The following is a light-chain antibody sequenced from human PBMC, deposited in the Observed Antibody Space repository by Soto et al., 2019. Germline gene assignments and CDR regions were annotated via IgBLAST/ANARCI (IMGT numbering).Light chain of an antibody. V-gene: IGKV3-15*01. Sequence: DIVMTQSPATLSVSPVEIATLSCRASQSVSSNLAWYQQKPGQAPRLLIYGASIRATGIPARFTGSGSGTEFTLTISSLQSEDFAVYYCQHYNNWPPWTFGQGTKVDIK. CDR3: QHYNNWPPWT. CDR1: QSVSSN. CDR2: GAS. J-gene: IGKJ1*01.